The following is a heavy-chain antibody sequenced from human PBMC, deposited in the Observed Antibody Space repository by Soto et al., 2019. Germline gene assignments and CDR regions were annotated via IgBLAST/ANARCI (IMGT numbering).Heavy chain of an antibody. D-gene: IGHD1-7*01. CDR3: VRRVSGNYDY. CDR1: GFTFSSYD. CDR2: ISSNGGTT. J-gene: IGHJ4*02. V-gene: IGHV3-64*01. Sequence: EVQLAESGGGMVQPGGSLRLSCVASGFTFSSYDMHWVRQAPGKGLEYVSSISSNGGTTYYGNSVKGRFTISRDNCMYTLYLQMGSLSAEDMAVYYCVRRVSGNYDYGGQGTVATVSS.